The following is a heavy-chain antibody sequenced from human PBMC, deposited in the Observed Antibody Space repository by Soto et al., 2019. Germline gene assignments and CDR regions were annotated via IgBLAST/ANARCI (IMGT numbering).Heavy chain of an antibody. Sequence: ASVKVSCKASGYTFTGYFIHWVRQSPGQGLEWMGWINPNSGGTTYAQKFQGRVSMTRDTSINTAYMELSRLTSDDTAVYYCARVTLKAGNWYDYWGQGTLVTVSS. CDR1: GYTFTGYF. J-gene: IGHJ5*01. V-gene: IGHV1-2*02. CDR3: ARVTLKAGNWYDY. CDR2: INPNSGGT. D-gene: IGHD2-8*01.